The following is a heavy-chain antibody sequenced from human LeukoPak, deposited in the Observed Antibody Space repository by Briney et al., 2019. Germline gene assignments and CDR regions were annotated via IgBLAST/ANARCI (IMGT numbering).Heavy chain of an antibody. Sequence: PSETLSLTCTVSGGSINSDDYYWSCIRQPPGKGLECIGYIYNSGSTYYNPSLKSRVIISVDTSKHQFSLKLSSVTAADTAVYYCAGPWPGAFDIWGQGTMVTVSS. D-gene: IGHD5-12*01. CDR3: AGPWPGAFDI. CDR1: GGSINSDDYY. CDR2: IYNSGST. J-gene: IGHJ3*02. V-gene: IGHV4-30-4*08.